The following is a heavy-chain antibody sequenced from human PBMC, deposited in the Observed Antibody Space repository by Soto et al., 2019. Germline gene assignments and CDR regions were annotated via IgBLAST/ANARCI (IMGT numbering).Heavy chain of an antibody. J-gene: IGHJ5*02. CDR3: AKNEEVRQQLVNWFDP. V-gene: IGHV3-30*18. CDR1: GFTFSSYG. D-gene: IGHD6-13*01. CDR2: ISYDGSNK. Sequence: QVQLVESGGGVVQPGRSLRLSCAASGFTFSSYGMHWVRQAPGKGLEWVAVISYDGSNKYYADSVKGRFTISRDNSKNTLYLQMNSLRAEDTAVYYCAKNEEVRQQLVNWFDPWGQGTLVTVSS.